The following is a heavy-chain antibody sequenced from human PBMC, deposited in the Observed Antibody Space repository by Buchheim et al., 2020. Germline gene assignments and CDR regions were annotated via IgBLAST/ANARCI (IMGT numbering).Heavy chain of an antibody. CDR1: GFTFSSYA. CDR2: ISYDGSNK. D-gene: IGHD1-26*01. CDR3: AIDIDFDYYYYGMDV. V-gene: IGHV3-30-3*01. Sequence: QVQLVESGGGVVQPGRSLRLSCAASGFTFSSYAMHWVRQAPGKGLEWVAVISYDGSNKYYADSVKGRFTISRDNSKNTLYLQMNSLRAEDTAVYYCAIDIDFDYYYYGMDVWGQETT. J-gene: IGHJ6*02.